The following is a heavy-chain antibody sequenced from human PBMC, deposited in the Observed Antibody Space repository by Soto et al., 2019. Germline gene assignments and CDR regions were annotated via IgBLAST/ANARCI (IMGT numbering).Heavy chain of an antibody. CDR1: GFTFSNFA. CDR2: TSFDGKNK. CDR3: AGERAIAATGIFSS. J-gene: IGHJ5*02. Sequence: QVQLVESGGGVVQPGGSLRLSCAASGFTFSNFAMHWVRQAPGKGLEWVAATSFDGKNKDYADSVKGRFTISRDNSKKTLFLKMNSLRPEDTAVYHCAGERAIAATGIFSSWGQGTLVTVSS. D-gene: IGHD6-13*01. V-gene: IGHV3-30*04.